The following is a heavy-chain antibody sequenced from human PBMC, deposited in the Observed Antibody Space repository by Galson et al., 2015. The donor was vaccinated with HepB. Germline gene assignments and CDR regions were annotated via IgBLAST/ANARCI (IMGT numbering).Heavy chain of an antibody. Sequence: ETLSLTCAVYGGSFSGYYWSWIRQPPGKGLEWIGEVNHSGSTNYNPSLKSRVTISVDTSKNQFSLKLSSVTAADTAVYYCARGRGSVDIVATIYYFDYWGQGTLVTVSS. CDR2: VNHSGST. J-gene: IGHJ4*02. V-gene: IGHV4-34*01. CDR1: GGSFSGYY. CDR3: ARGRGSVDIVATIYYFDY. D-gene: IGHD5-12*01.